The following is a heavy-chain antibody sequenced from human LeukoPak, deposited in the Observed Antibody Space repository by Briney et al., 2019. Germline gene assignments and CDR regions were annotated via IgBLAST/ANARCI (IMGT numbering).Heavy chain of an antibody. CDR3: ASNYCSSTSCYREDYYYMDV. CDR2: MNPNSGNT. CDR1: GYTFTSYD. J-gene: IGHJ6*03. Sequence: ASVKVSCKASGYTFTSYDINWVRQATGQGLEWMGWMNPNSGNTGYAQKFQGRVTMTRNTSISTAYMELSSLRSEDTVVYYCASNYCSSTSCYREDYYYMDVWGKGTTVTVSS. D-gene: IGHD2-2*02. V-gene: IGHV1-8*01.